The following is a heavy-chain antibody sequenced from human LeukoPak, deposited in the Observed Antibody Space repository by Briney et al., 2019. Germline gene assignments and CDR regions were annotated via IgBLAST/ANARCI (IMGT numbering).Heavy chain of an antibody. J-gene: IGHJ4*02. CDR1: GGSISSYY. CDR3: ARDLRSYDFDY. V-gene: IGHV4-59*01. CDR2: IYYSGST. Sequence: SETLSLTCTVSGGSISSYYWSWIRQPPGKGLEWIGYIYYSGSTNYNPSLKSRVTISVDTSKNQFSLKLSSVTAADTAVYYCARDLRSYDFDYWGQGTLVTVSS. D-gene: IGHD3-22*01.